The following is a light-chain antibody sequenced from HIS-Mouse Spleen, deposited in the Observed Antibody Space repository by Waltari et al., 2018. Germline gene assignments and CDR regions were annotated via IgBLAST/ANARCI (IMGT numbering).Light chain of an antibody. CDR1: QGISSY. Sequence: DIQLTQSPSFLSASVGDRVTITCRASQGISSYLAWYQQKPGKAPKLLIYAAYTLQSGVPSRFSGSGSGTAFTLTSSWLRPEDVATYDCQQLNSYPPTFGQGTKVEIK. J-gene: IGKJ1*01. CDR3: QQLNSYPPT. CDR2: AAY. V-gene: IGKV1-9*01.